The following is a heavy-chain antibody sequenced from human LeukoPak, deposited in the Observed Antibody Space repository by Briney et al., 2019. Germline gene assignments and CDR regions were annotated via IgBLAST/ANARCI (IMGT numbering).Heavy chain of an antibody. CDR2: ISAYNGNT. V-gene: IGHV1-18*01. Sequence: ASVKVSCRASGYTFTSYGISWVRQAPEQGLEWMGWISAYNGNTNYAQKLQGRVTMTTDTSTSTAYMELRSLRSDDTAVYYCARDSRYYDFWSGYYTRYYYYMDVWGKGTTVTVSS. J-gene: IGHJ6*03. D-gene: IGHD3-3*01. CDR3: ARDSRYYDFWSGYYTRYYYYMDV. CDR1: GYTFTSYG.